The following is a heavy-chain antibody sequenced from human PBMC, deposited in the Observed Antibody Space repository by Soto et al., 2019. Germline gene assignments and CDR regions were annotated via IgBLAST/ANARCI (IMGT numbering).Heavy chain of an antibody. D-gene: IGHD3-22*01. CDR1: GGSIGSSNW. CDR3: ARDYYKYYDSSGYYRSPAY. CDR2: ISYDGSDK. Sequence: LSLTCAVSGGSIGSSNWWSWVRQAPGKGLEWVALISYDGSDKDYADSVKGRFTISRDNSRNTLFLQMNSLRAEDTAVYYCARDYYKYYDSSGYYRSPAYWGQGTLVTVSS. J-gene: IGHJ4*02. V-gene: IGHV3-30-3*01.